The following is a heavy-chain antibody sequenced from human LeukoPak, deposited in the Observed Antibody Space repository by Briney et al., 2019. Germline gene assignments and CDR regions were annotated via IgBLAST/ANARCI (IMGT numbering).Heavy chain of an antibody. Sequence: PSETLSLTCTVSGDSITSNDFYWGWIRQAPGKGLEWIGSIHYSGTTYYNPSLKSRVTISVDTSKNQFSLKLSSVTAADTAVYYCARDSPDEELDCWGQGTLVTVSS. CDR3: ARDSPDEELDC. J-gene: IGHJ4*02. V-gene: IGHV4-39*07. CDR1: GDSITSNDFY. CDR2: IHYSGTT.